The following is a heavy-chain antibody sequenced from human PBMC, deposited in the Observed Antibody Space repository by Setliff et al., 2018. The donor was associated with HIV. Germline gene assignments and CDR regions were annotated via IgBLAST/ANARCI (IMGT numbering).Heavy chain of an antibody. D-gene: IGHD6-6*01. CDR1: GGSISSGDYY. V-gene: IGHV4-31*03. J-gene: IGHJ4*02. Sequence: PSETLSLTCTVSGGSISSGDYYWSWIRRYPGKGLEWIGYIYYSGSTFYNPSLKSRVTISVDTSKNQFSLKLNSVTAADTAVYYCARARSLITVRRSFDYWGQGTLVTVSS. CDR2: IYYSGST. CDR3: ARARSLITVRRSFDY.